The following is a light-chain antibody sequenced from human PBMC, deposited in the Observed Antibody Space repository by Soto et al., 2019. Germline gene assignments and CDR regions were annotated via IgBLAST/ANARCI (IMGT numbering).Light chain of an antibody. Sequence: QSALTQPASVSGSPGQSITISCTGTSSDVGGYNYVSWYQQHPGKAPKLMIYEVSNRPSGVSNRFSGSKSGNTASLTISGLQGEDEADYYRSSYTTSSTLFGGGTKVTVL. J-gene: IGLJ2*01. CDR1: SSDVGGYNY. CDR3: SSYTTSSTL. CDR2: EVS. V-gene: IGLV2-14*01.